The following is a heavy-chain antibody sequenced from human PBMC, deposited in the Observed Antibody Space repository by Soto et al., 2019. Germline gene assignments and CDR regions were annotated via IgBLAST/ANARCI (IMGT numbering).Heavy chain of an antibody. CDR1: GGSISSYY. J-gene: IGHJ6*03. V-gene: IGHV4-59*08. Sequence: SETLSLTCTVSGGSISSYYWSWIRQPPGKGLEWIGYIYYSGSTNYNPSLKSRVTISVDTSKNQFSLKLSSVTAADTAVYYCARTRLHLGEFRLYYMDVWGKGTTVTVSS. CDR3: ARTRLHLGEFRLYYMDV. CDR2: IYYSGST. D-gene: IGHD3-16*01.